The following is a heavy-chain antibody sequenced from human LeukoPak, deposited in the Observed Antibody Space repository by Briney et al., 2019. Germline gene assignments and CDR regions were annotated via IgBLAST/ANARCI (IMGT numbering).Heavy chain of an antibody. CDR3: ARGPRVSENFWSGYPYYYYYYMDV. Sequence: RASVKVSCKASGYTFTSYGISWVRQAPGQGLEWMGWISAYNGNTNYAQKLQGRVTMTTDTSTSTAYMELRSLRSDDTAVYYCARGPRVSENFWSGYPYYYYYYMDVWGKGTTVTVSS. CDR1: GYTFTSYG. CDR2: ISAYNGNT. V-gene: IGHV1-18*01. D-gene: IGHD3-3*01. J-gene: IGHJ6*03.